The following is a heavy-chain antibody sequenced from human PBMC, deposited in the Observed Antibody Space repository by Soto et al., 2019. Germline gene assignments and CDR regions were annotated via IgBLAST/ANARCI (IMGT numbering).Heavy chain of an antibody. D-gene: IGHD6-13*01. J-gene: IGHJ4*02. CDR3: ARQIAAGSFTYYFGS. CDR1: GDSISSGAYY. V-gene: IGHV4-31*03. Sequence: QVQLQESGPGLVKPSQTLSLTCTVSGDSISSGAYYWAWIRQHPVKGLEWIGYIYYSGSTHNNPSLKSRDTISIDTSKNQCSLKLSSVTAADTAVYYCARQIAAGSFTYYFGSWGQGTLVTVSS. CDR2: IYYSGST.